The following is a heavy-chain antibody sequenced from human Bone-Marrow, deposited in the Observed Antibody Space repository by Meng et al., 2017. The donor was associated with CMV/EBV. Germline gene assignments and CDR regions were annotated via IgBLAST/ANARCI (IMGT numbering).Heavy chain of an antibody. CDR3: ASISVAGTDAFDY. CDR2: IRYDGSNK. V-gene: IGHV3-30*02. D-gene: IGHD6-19*01. CDR1: GFTFSSYG. Sequence: GESLKISCAASGFTFSSYGMHWVRQAPGKGLEWVAFIRYDGSNKYYADSVKGRFTISRDNSKNTLYLQMNSLRAEDTAVYYCASISVAGTDAFDYWGQGTLVTVSS. J-gene: IGHJ4*02.